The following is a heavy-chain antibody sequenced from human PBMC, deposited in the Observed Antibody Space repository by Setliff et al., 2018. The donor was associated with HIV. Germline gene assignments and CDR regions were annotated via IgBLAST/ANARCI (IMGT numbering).Heavy chain of an antibody. CDR2: IYHSGST. V-gene: IGHV4-38-2*01. CDR1: GYAINNNFF. D-gene: IGHD6-6*01. J-gene: IGHJ6*03. CDR3: ASEAWTSYRSSSGYYYYYMDV. Sequence: PSETLSLTCAVSGYAINNNFFWGWVRQPPGKGLEWIGSIYHSGSTYYNPSLKSRVTISLDTSNNHFSLKLSSVTAADTAVYYCASEAWTSYRSSSGYYYYYMDVWGKGTTVTVSS.